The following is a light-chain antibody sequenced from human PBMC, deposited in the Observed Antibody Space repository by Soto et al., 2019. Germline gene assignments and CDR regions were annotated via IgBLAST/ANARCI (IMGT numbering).Light chain of an antibody. CDR2: AAS. Sequence: DIQMTQSPSSLSASVGDRVTITCRASQGISNYLAWYQQKPGEVPKLLIYAASTLQFGIPSRFSGSGSGTDFTLTISSLQPEDVAPYYCQKHNSAPFTFGPGTKVDIK. J-gene: IGKJ3*01. CDR3: QKHNSAPFT. V-gene: IGKV1-27*01. CDR1: QGISNY.